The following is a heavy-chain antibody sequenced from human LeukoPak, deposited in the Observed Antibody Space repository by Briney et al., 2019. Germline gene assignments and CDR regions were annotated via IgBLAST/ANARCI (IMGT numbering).Heavy chain of an antibody. J-gene: IGHJ6*02. D-gene: IGHD1-20*01. CDR3: AKDWSHYNWNDQPYYYGMDV. Sequence: PGGSLRLSCAASGFTFSSYGMHWVRQAPGKGLEWVAVIWYDGSNKYYADSVKGRFTISRDNSKNTLYLQMNSLRAEDTAVYYCAKDWSHYNWNDQPYYYGMDVWGQGTTVTVSS. CDR1: GFTFSSYG. V-gene: IGHV3-30*02. CDR2: IWYDGSNK.